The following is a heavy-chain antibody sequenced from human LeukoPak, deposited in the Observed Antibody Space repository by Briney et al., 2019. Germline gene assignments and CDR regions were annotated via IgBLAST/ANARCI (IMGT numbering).Heavy chain of an antibody. CDR3: ARRRWYCDILTGLFDFSYDY. V-gene: IGHV1-69*05. CDR2: IIPIFGTA. D-gene: IGHD3-9*01. Sequence: ASVKVSCKASGGTFSSYAISWVRQAPGQGLEWMGGIIPIFGTANYAQKCQGRVTITTDESTSTAYMELSSLRSEDTAVHYCARRRWYCDILTGLFDFSYDYWGQGTLVTVSS. J-gene: IGHJ4*02. CDR1: GGTFSSYA.